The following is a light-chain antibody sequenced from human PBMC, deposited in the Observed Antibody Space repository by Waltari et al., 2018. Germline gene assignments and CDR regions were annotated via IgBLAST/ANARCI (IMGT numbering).Light chain of an antibody. CDR2: SAS. Sequence: DIQMTQSSSSLSASVGDRVTITCRASQDLINYLAWYQQKPGKVPKLLIYSASTLHSGVPSRFNGSGSGTDFTFTISSLQPEDVATYYCQKYNSAPRTFGQGTKVEIK. V-gene: IGKV1-27*01. CDR1: QDLINY. J-gene: IGKJ1*01. CDR3: QKYNSAPRT.